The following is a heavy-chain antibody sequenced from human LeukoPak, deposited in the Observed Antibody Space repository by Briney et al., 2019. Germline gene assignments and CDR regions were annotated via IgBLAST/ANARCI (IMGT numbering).Heavy chain of an antibody. CDR3: ASGVVITDWFDP. CDR2: IYYSGST. V-gene: IGHV4-39*07. CDR1: GGSISSSSSY. D-gene: IGHD3-3*01. J-gene: IGHJ5*02. Sequence: PSETLSLTCTVSGGSISSSSSYWGWIRQPPGKGLGWIGSIYYSGSTYYNPSLKSRVTISVDTSKNQFSLKLSSVTAADTAVYYWASGVVITDWFDPWGQGTLVTVSS.